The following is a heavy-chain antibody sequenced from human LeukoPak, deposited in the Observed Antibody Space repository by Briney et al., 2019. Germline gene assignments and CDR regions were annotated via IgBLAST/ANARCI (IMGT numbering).Heavy chain of an antibody. CDR2: ISSSSSYI. CDR1: GFTFSSYS. J-gene: IGHJ4*02. V-gene: IGHV3-21*01. CDR3: ARDYASGSYLHFDY. Sequence: GGSLRLSCAASGFTFSSYSMNWVRQAPGKGLEWVSSISSSSSYIYYADSVKGQFTISRDNAKNSLYLQMNSLRAEDTAVYYCARDYASGSYLHFDYWGQGTLVTVSS. D-gene: IGHD1-26*01.